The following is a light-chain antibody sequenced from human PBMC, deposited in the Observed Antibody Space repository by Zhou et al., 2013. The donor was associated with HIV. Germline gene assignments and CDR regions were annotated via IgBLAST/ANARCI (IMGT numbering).Light chain of an antibody. CDR1: QSVNNN. Sequence: EIVMTQSPATLSVSPGERATLSCRASQSVNNNVAWYQLKPGQAPRLLIYGASSRATGIPDRFSGSGSGTDFTLTISRLEPEDFAVYYCQQYTKSIWTFGQGTKVEIK. CDR2: GAS. J-gene: IGKJ1*01. CDR3: QQYTKSIWT. V-gene: IGKV3D-15*01.